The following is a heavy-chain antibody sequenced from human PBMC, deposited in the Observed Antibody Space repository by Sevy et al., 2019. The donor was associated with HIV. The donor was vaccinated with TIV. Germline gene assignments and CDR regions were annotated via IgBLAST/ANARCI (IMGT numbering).Heavy chain of an antibody. CDR1: GFTFSSYG. CDR3: VRRGWLQLLDFDY. J-gene: IGHJ4*02. Sequence: GGSLRLSCAASGFTFSSYGMHWVRQAPGKGLEWVAVIWYDGSNKYYADSVKGRFTISRDNSKNTLYLQMNSLRAEDTAVYYCVRRGWLQLLDFDYWGQGTLVTVSS. CDR2: IWYDGSNK. V-gene: IGHV3-33*01. D-gene: IGHD5-12*01.